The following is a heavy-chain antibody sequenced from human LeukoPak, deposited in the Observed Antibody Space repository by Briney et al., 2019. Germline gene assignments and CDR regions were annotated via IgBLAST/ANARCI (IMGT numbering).Heavy chain of an antibody. Sequence: PSETLSLTCTVSGGSISSSSYYWGWIRQPPGKGLEWIGSIYYSGSIYYNSSLKSRVTMSVDTSKNQFSLKLSSVTAADTAVYYCARVPDYFDYWGQGTLVTVSS. CDR1: GGSISSSSYY. J-gene: IGHJ4*02. V-gene: IGHV4-39*01. CDR2: IYYSGSI. CDR3: ARVPDYFDY.